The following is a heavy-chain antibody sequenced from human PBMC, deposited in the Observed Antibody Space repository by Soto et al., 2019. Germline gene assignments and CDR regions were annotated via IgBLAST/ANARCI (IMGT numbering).Heavy chain of an antibody. J-gene: IGHJ6*02. CDR3: ARDSDCHSTSCFFPPHV. CDR1: GFTFSDET. CDR2: ISGGGSYI. D-gene: IGHD2-2*01. V-gene: IGHV3-21*06. Sequence: QLVESGGGLVKPGGALILSCSASGFTFSDETMSWVRQVPGKGLEWVSGISGGGSYIFYADSVQGRFAISRDNPKNSLFLEMNSLRVEDTAVYYCARDSDCHSTSCFFPPHVWGQGTTVTVSS.